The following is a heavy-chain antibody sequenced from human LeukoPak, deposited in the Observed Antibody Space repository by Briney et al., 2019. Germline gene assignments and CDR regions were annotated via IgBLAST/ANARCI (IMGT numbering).Heavy chain of an antibody. D-gene: IGHD3-10*02. V-gene: IGHV4-39*07. CDR3: ARSTYVGVSYFDY. J-gene: IGHJ4*03. CDR2: IYYTGST. CDR1: GDSISSSSYY. Sequence: SETLSLTCTGAGDSISSSSYYWDWIRQPPGKGLEWIGSIYYTGSTYYNSSLKSRVTISVDTSKNQFSLKLRSVTAADTAVYYCARSTYVGVSYFDYWGQGTLVTVSS.